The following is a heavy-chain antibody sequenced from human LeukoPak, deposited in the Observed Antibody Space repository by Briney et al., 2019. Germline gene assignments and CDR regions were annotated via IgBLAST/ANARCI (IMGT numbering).Heavy chain of an antibody. CDR2: IYYSGST. CDR3: ARGGIKRLFDY. CDR1: GGSISSSNW. D-gene: IGHD3-16*01. V-gene: IGHV4-4*02. Sequence: SETLSLTCAVSGGSISSSNWWSWVRQPPGKGLEWIGYIYYSGSTNYNPSLKSRVTISVDTSKNQFSLKLSSVTAADTAVYYCARGGIKRLFDYWGQGTLVTVSS. J-gene: IGHJ4*02.